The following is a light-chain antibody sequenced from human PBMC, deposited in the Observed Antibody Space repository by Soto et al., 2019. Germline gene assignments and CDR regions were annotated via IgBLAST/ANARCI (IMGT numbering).Light chain of an antibody. CDR2: KAS. V-gene: IGKV1-5*03. J-gene: IGKJ1*01. CDR1: QTISSW. CDR3: QHYNSYSEA. Sequence: HMSLAGSTRCGCVGTSVTIVCRASQTISSWLAWYQQKPGKAPKLLIYKASTLKSGVPSRFSGSGYGTEFNLTISSLQTDDFATYYCQHYNSYSEAFGQGTQVDIK.